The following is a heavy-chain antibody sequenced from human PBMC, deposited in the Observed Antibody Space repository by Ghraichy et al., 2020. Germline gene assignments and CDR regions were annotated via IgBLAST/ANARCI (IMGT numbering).Heavy chain of an antibody. CDR2: IYYSGST. J-gene: IGHJ5*02. Sequence: SETLSLTCTVSGGSISSSSYYWGWIRQPPGKGLEWIGSIYYSGSTYYNPSLESRVTISVDTSKNQFSLKLSSVTAADTAVYYCARLTDYYDSSGYYSRGGEFDPWGQGTLVTVSS. CDR1: GGSISSSSYY. D-gene: IGHD3-22*01. CDR3: ARLTDYYDSSGYYSRGGEFDP. V-gene: IGHV4-39*01.